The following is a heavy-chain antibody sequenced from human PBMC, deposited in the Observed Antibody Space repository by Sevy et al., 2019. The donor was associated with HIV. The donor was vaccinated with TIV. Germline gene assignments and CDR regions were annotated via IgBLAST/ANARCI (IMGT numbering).Heavy chain of an antibody. J-gene: IGHJ4*02. CDR1: GVSVSSGGYY. CDR2: IYHTGSS. D-gene: IGHD1-26*01. Sequence: SETLSLTCSVSGVSVSSGGYYWTWIRQSPGKGLEWIAYIYHTGSSTYNPSLKNRVTISVDKSKDQLSLTLNSVTSADTAVYFCARLNGTYYPFDIWGQGTLVTVSS. CDR3: ARLNGTYYPFDI. V-gene: IGHV4-61*08.